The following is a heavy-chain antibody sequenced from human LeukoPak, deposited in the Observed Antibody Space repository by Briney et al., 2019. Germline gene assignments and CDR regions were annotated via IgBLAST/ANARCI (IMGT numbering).Heavy chain of an antibody. V-gene: IGHV3-23*01. Sequence: QAGGSLRLSCTVSGFTFTSYAMTWVRQAPGKGLEWVSAISTSGGTTHYADSVKGRFTISRDNAKNSLYLQMNSLRAEDTALYYCARGDRLYCSGGSCYNFDYWGQGTLVTVSS. CDR3: ARGDRLYCSGGSCYNFDY. CDR1: GFTFTSYA. D-gene: IGHD2-15*01. CDR2: ISTSGGTT. J-gene: IGHJ4*02.